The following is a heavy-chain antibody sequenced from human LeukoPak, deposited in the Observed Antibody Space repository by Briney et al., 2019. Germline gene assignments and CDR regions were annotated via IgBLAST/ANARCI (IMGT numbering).Heavy chain of an antibody. J-gene: IGHJ4*02. CDR2: IYYSGST. CDR1: GGSISSYY. Sequence: PSETLSLTCTVSGGSISSYYWSWIRQPPGKGLEWIGYIYYSGSTNYNPSLKSRVTISVDTSKNQFSLKLSSVTAADTAVYYCARGSYGDYSPFDYWGQGTLVTVSS. V-gene: IGHV4-59*01. CDR3: ARGSYGDYSPFDY. D-gene: IGHD4-17*01.